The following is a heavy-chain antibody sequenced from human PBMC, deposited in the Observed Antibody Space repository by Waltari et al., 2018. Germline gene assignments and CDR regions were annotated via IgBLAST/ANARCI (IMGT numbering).Heavy chain of an antibody. Sequence: QVQMVQSGAEVKKPGASVKVSCKGSGYTFTGYYMHWVRQAPGQGLEGIGWINPNSGGTNYAQKFQGRVTMTRDTSISTAYMELSRLRSDDTAVYYCARGEGTVTPIDYWGQGTLVTVSS. CDR3: ARGEGTVTPIDY. CDR2: INPNSGGT. D-gene: IGHD4-17*01. J-gene: IGHJ4*02. CDR1: GYTFTGYY. V-gene: IGHV1-2*02.